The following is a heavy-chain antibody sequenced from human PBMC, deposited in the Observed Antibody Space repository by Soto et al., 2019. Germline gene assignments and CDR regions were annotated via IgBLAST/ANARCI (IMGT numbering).Heavy chain of an antibody. V-gene: IGHV1-24*01. CDR3: TTGQRPIRFLEWLSRYYFDY. CDR1: GYTLTELS. J-gene: IGHJ4*02. Sequence: QVQLVQSGAEVKKPGASVKVSCKVSGYTLTELSLHWVRQAPGKGLEGMGGFDPEDGETIYAQKFQGRVTMTEDTSTDTAYMELSSLRSEDTAVYYCTTGQRPIRFLEWLSRYYFDYWGQGTLVTVSS. CDR2: FDPEDGET. D-gene: IGHD3-3*01.